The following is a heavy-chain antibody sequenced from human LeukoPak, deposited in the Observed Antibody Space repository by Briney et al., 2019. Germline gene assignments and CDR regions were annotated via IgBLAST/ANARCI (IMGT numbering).Heavy chain of an antibody. CDR2: ITSDGSST. CDR3: ARDVGSGWYHFDN. D-gene: IGHD6-19*01. Sequence: GGSLRLSCAASGFTFSRYFMHWVRQAPGKGLVWVSRITSDGSSTTYADSVKGRFTISRDNAENTLYLQMNSLRVEDTAVYYCARDVGSGWYHFDNWGQGSLVTVSS. CDR1: GFTFSRYF. V-gene: IGHV3-74*01. J-gene: IGHJ4*02.